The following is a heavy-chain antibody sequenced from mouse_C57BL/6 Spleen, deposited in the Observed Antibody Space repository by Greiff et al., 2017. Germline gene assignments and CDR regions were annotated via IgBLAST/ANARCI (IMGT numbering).Heavy chain of an antibody. J-gene: IGHJ1*03. D-gene: IGHD1-1*01. Sequence: QVQLQQPGAELVKPGASVKLSCKASGYTFTSYWMHWVKQRPGQGLEWIGMIHPNSGSTNYNEKFKSKATLTVDKSSSTAYMQRSSLTSEDSAVYYCARAYGSSYWYFDVWGTGTTVTVSS. V-gene: IGHV1-64*01. CDR3: ARAYGSSYWYFDV. CDR2: IHPNSGST. CDR1: GYTFTSYW.